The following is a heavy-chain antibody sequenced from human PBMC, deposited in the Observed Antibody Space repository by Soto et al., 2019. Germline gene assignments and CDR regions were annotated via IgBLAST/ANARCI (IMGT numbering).Heavy chain of an antibody. D-gene: IGHD6-6*01. CDR1: GFTFSSYG. CDR3: ARDQWIAARPGYNWFDP. CDR2: IWYDGSNK. Sequence: PGGSLRLSCAASGFTFSSYGMHWVRQAPGKGLEWVAVIWYDGSNKYYADSVKGRFTISRDNSKNTLYLQMNSLRAEDTAVYYCARDQWIAARPGYNWFDPWGQGTLVTVSS. V-gene: IGHV3-33*01. J-gene: IGHJ5*02.